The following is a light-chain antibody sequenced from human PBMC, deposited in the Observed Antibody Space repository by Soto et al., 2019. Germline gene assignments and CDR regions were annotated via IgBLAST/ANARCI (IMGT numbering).Light chain of an antibody. J-gene: IGLJ1*01. V-gene: IGLV2-14*03. Sequence: QSALTQPASVSGSPGQSITISCTGTSSDVGAYNYVSWYQQHPGKAPKLMIYDVSNRPSGVSTRFSGSKSGNTASLTISGLQAEAEADYYCSSYTRSSTRVFGTGTKLTVL. CDR2: DVS. CDR3: SSYTRSSTRV. CDR1: SSDVGAYNY.